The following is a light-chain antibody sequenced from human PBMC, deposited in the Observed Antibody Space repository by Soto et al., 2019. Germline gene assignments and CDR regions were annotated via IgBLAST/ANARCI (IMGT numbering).Light chain of an antibody. Sequence: EIVLTQSPGTLSLSPGERATLSCRASQSVTNNFLAWYQQKPGQAPRLFIYGASSRATGIPDRFSGSGSGTDFTLTIGRLEPEDFAVYYCHQYGSSPLTFGGGTTVEIK. V-gene: IGKV3-20*01. CDR1: QSVTNNF. CDR2: GAS. CDR3: HQYGSSPLT. J-gene: IGKJ4*01.